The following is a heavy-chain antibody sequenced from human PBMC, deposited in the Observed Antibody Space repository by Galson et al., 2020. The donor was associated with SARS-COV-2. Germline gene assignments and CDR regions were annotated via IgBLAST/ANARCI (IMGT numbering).Heavy chain of an antibody. V-gene: IGHV3-30*18. D-gene: IGHD4-17*01. J-gene: IGHJ4*02. CDR1: GFTFSRFA. Sequence: GGSLRLSCAASGFTFSRFAMHWVRQAPGKGLEGVAVLSFDGSDIYYGDSVKGRFTISRDHSKTTLFLQMNSLKTEDTAIYYCAKAGYGDGGYFDIWGQGTLVTVSS. CDR3: AKAGYGDGGYFDI. CDR2: LSFDGSDI.